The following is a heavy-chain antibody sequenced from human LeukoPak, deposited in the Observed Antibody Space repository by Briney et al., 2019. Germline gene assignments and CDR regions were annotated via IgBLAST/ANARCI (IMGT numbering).Heavy chain of an antibody. CDR1: GDSISSSSSY. V-gene: IGHV4-39*07. Sequence: SETLSLTCSVSGDSISSSSSYWGWIRQPPGKGLEWIGEINHSGSTNYNPSLKSRVTISVDTSKNQFSLKLSSVTAADTAVYYCARRRGYNLNYWGQGTLVTVSS. CDR3: ARRRGYNLNY. CDR2: INHSGST. D-gene: IGHD5-24*01. J-gene: IGHJ4*02.